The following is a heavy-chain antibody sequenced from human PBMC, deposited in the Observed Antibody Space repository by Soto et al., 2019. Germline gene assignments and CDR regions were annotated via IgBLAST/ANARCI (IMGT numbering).Heavy chain of an antibody. J-gene: IGHJ4*02. D-gene: IGHD3-10*01. V-gene: IGHV1-69*13. CDR1: GGTFSSYA. Sequence: EASVKVSCKASGGTFSSYAISWVRQAPGQGLEWMGGIIPIFGTANYAQKFQGRVTITADESTSTAYLELSSLRSEDTAVYYCARGLSVSVDYWGQGTLVTVSS. CDR3: ARGLSVSVDY. CDR2: IIPIFGTA.